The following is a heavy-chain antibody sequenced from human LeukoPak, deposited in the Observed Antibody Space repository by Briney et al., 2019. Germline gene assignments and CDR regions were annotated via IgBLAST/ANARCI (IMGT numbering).Heavy chain of an antibody. J-gene: IGHJ4*02. CDR1: GGTFSSYA. D-gene: IGHD3-10*01. V-gene: IGHV1-69*04. Sequence: ASVKVSCKASGGTFSSYAISWVRQAPGQGLEWMGRIIPILGIANYAQKFQGRVTITADKSTSTAHMELSSLRSEDTAVYYCARDLRALTMVREVMNYWGQGTLVTVSS. CDR2: IIPILGIA. CDR3: ARDLRALTMVREVMNY.